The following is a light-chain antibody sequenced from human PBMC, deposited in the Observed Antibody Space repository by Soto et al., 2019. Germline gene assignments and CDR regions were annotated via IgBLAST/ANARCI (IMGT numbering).Light chain of an antibody. CDR1: QSVGSD. V-gene: IGKV3-15*01. CDR2: HSS. Sequence: ETVMTQSPGTLSVSLGERATLSCRASQSVGSDLAWYQQKPGQAPRLLIYHSSTRAPAIPARFSGSGSGTEFTLTISSLQSEDFAVYYCQHYNSWPLTFXGGTKVDIK. CDR3: QHYNSWPLT. J-gene: IGKJ4*01.